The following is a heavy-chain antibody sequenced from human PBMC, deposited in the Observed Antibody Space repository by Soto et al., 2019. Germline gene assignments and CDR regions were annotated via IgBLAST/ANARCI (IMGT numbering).Heavy chain of an antibody. V-gene: IGHV5-51*01. CDR1: GYSFTSYW. D-gene: IGHD2-15*01. Sequence: GESLKISCKGSGYSFTSYWIGWVRQMPGKGLEWMGIIYPGDSDTRYSPSFQGQVTISADKSISTAYLQWSSLKASDTAMYYCASGSRAYCSGGSCYYYYYGMDVWGQGTTVTVSS. J-gene: IGHJ6*02. CDR3: ASGSRAYCSGGSCYYYYYGMDV. CDR2: IYPGDSDT.